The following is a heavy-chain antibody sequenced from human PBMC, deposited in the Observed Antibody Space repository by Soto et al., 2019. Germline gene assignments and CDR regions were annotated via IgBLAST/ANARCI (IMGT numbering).Heavy chain of an antibody. CDR3: ARGVAGSGFDL. CDR2: TYYRSNWRH. J-gene: IGHJ4*02. Sequence: SQTLSLTCAISGDSVSSNTAAWNWIRSSPSRGLEWLGRTYYRSNWRHDYAVAVKSRITVNPDTSKNHFSLQLNSVTPDDTAVYYCARGVAGSGFDLWGQGTLSPSPQ. CDR1: GDSVSSNTAA. V-gene: IGHV6-1*01. D-gene: IGHD6-19*01.